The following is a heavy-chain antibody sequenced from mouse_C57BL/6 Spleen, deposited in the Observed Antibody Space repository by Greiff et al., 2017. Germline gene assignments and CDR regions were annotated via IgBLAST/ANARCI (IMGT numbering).Heavy chain of an antibody. Sequence: EVQLQQSGPELVKPGASVKISCKASGYTFTHYYMNWVKQSHGKSLEWIGDINPNNGGTSYNQKFKGKATLTVDKSSSTAYMELRSLTSEDSAVYYCARSSYVFDYWGQGTTLTVSS. D-gene: IGHD1-1*01. V-gene: IGHV1-26*01. CDR3: ARSSYVFDY. CDR1: GYTFTHYY. J-gene: IGHJ2*01. CDR2: INPNNGGT.